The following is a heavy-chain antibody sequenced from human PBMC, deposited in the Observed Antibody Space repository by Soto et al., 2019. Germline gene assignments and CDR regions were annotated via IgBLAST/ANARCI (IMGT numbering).Heavy chain of an antibody. CDR2: VKSKVDGETI. V-gene: IGHV3-15*01. D-gene: IGHD1-26*01. J-gene: IGHJ4*02. Sequence: EVQMVESGGGFMKPGGSLRLSCAASGFTFSNAWMNWVRQAPGKGLEWVGRVKSKVDGETIDYSAPVKGRFGISRDDSKNTVYLQMNSLKIEDTAVYYCATGELGLDYWGQGTLVTVSS. CDR1: GFTFSNAW. CDR3: ATGELGLDY.